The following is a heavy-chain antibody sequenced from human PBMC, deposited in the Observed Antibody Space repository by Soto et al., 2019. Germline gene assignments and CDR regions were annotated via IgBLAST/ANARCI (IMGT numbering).Heavy chain of an antibody. J-gene: IGHJ4*02. V-gene: IGHV3-30*18. CDR3: AKDQASGQGSFDS. Sequence: GGSLRLSCAASGFTFKIYGIHWGRQAPDKGLEWVALISYDGSNQYYADSVKGRFTISRDNSKNTLFLQMNSLRADDTAVYYCAKDQASGQGSFDSWGQGTLVTVSS. CDR2: ISYDGSNQ. CDR1: GFTFKIYG.